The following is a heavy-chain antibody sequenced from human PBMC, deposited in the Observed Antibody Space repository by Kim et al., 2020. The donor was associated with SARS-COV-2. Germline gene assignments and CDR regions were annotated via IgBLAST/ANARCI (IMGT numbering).Heavy chain of an antibody. CDR3: ARRGNSNWFLDY. CDR2: IYYNGDS. V-gene: IGHV4-39*01. CDR1: GGSITSSSYY. D-gene: IGHD5-18*01. Sequence: SETLSLTCTVSGGSITSSSYYWGWIRQPPGKGLEWIGSIYYNGDSYHNPSLKSRVTMLIDTSRNQFSLKLSSVTAADTAVYYCARRGNSNWFLDYWGPGSLLTVSS. J-gene: IGHJ4*02.